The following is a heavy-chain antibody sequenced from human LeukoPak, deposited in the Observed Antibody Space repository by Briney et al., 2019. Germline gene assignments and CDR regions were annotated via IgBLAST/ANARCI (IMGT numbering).Heavy chain of an antibody. Sequence: SETLSLTCTVSGGSISSSGYYWSWIRQPPGKGLEWIGEINHSGSTNYNPSLKSRVTISVDTSKNQFSLKLSSVTAADTAVYYCARGSYRAPDIVVVPAATGFDYWGQGTLVTVSS. V-gene: IGHV4-39*07. CDR2: INHSGST. CDR1: GGSISSSGYY. CDR3: ARGSYRAPDIVVVPAATGFDY. D-gene: IGHD2-2*01. J-gene: IGHJ4*02.